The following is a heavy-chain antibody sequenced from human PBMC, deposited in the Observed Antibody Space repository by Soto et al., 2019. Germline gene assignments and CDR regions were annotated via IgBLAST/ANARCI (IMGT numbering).Heavy chain of an antibody. V-gene: IGHV3-53*01. CDR3: ARDPPDSGSSH. J-gene: IGHJ4*02. D-gene: IGHD1-26*01. CDR1: GFTVSSNY. Sequence: QAGGSLRLSCAASGFTVSSNYMSWVRQAPGKGLEWVSVIYSGGSTYYADSVKGRFTISRDNSKNTLYLQMNSLRAEDTAVYYCARDPPDSGSSHWGQGTLVTVSS. CDR2: IYSGGST.